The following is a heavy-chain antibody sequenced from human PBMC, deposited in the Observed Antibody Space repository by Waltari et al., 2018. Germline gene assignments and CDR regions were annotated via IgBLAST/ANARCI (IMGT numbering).Heavy chain of an antibody. CDR2: INQDGSEE. V-gene: IGHV3-7*01. D-gene: IGHD5-12*01. Sequence: EVLLVEPGGGLVQTGGSLRRSCAASRFTFSNDWMNWFRHAPGKGLEWVANINQDGSEEYYVDSVKGRFTISRDNAKNSLYLEMKTLRAEDTAIYYCARTGARWLQFAAFDIWGQGTMVTVSS. CDR1: RFTFSNDW. J-gene: IGHJ3*02. CDR3: ARTGARWLQFAAFDI.